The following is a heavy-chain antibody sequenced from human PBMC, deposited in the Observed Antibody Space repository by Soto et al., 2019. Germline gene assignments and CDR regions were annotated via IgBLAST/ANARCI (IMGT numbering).Heavy chain of an antibody. Sequence: LRLSCAASGFTFSSYGMHWVRQAPGKGLEWVAVISYDGSNKYYTDFVKGRFTISRDNSKNTLYLQMNSLRAEDAAVYYCAKAVGYCSSSSCRDYYYYYGMDVWGQGTTVTVSS. CDR3: AKAVGYCSSSSCRDYYYYYGMDV. D-gene: IGHD2-2*01. CDR2: ISYDGSNK. CDR1: GFTFSSYG. V-gene: IGHV3-30*18. J-gene: IGHJ6*02.